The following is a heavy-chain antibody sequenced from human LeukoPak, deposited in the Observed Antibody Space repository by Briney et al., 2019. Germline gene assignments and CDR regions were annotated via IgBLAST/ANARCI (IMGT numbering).Heavy chain of an antibody. CDR2: INSEGSST. V-gene: IGHV3-74*01. Sequence: GGSLRLSCAASGFTFSSYWIHWVRQAPGKGLVWVSRINSEGSSTNYADSVKGRFTISRDNAKNTLYLQMNSLRAEDTAIYYCARDRSSGYWFIDYWGQGTLVTVSS. CDR1: GFTFSSYW. CDR3: ARDRSSGYWFIDY. J-gene: IGHJ4*02. D-gene: IGHD3-22*01.